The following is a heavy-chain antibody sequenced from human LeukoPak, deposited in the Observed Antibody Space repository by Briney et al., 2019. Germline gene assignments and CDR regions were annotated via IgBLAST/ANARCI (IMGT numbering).Heavy chain of an antibody. CDR1: GYTFTSYY. Sequence: ASVKVSCKASGYTFTSYYMHWVRQAPGQGLEWMGIINPSGGSTSYAQKFQGRVTMTRDTSTSTVYMELSSLRSEDTAVYYCARDKEFGPLLRYFFGPWGQGTLVTVSS. J-gene: IGHJ5*02. D-gene: IGHD3-9*01. CDR3: ARDKEFGPLLRYFFGP. V-gene: IGHV1-46*01. CDR2: INPSGGST.